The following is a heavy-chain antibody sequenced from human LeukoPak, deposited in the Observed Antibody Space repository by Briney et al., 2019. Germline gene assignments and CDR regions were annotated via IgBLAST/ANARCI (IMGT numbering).Heavy chain of an antibody. J-gene: IGHJ4*02. Sequence: PSETLSLTCNVSGGSVNSGSYYWSWIRQPPGKGLEWIGEINHSGSTNYNPSLKSRVTISVDTSKNQFSLKLSSVTAADTAVYYCARGRFSRSGWYDYWGQGTLVTVSS. CDR2: INHSGST. CDR1: GGSVNSGSYY. CDR3: ARGRFSRSGWYDY. D-gene: IGHD6-19*01. V-gene: IGHV4-39*07.